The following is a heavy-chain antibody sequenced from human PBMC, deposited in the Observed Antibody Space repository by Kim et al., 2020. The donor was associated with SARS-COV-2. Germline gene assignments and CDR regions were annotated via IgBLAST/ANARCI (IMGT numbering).Heavy chain of an antibody. D-gene: IGHD3-10*01. J-gene: IGHJ6*02. CDR3: GRLALWFGELGYNYYGMDV. Sequence: SETLSLTCTVSGGYVSSASYYWSWIRQPPGKGLEWIGYIYYSGSTNYNPSLKSRVTISVDTSKNQFSLKLSSVTAADTAVYYCGRLALWFGELGYNYYGMDVWGQGTTVTVSS. CDR2: IYYSGST. CDR1: GGYVSSASYY. V-gene: IGHV4-61*01.